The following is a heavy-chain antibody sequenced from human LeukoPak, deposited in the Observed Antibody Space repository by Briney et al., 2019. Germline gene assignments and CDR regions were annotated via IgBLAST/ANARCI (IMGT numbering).Heavy chain of an antibody. V-gene: IGHV3-48*03. CDR2: ISSSGSTI. Sequence: GGSLRLSCAASGFTFSSYEMNWVRQAPGKGLEWVSYISSSGSTIYYADSVKGRFTISRDNAKNTLYLQMNSLRAEDTAVYYCVRDFMCNTACTGCWGQGTLVTVSS. CDR3: VRDFMCNTACTGC. J-gene: IGHJ4*02. CDR1: GFTFSSYE. D-gene: IGHD5-18*01.